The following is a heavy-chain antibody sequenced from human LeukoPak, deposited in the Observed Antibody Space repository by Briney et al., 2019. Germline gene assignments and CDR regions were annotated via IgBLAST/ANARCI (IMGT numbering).Heavy chain of an antibody. CDR1: GYTFTGYY. V-gene: IGHV1-2*02. Sequence: ASVKVSCKASGYTFTGYYMHWVRQAPGQGLEWMGWINPNSGGTNYAQKFQGRVTMTRDTSISTAYMELSRLRSDDTAVYYCARIREYYYDSSGCDYWGQGTLVTVSS. CDR3: ARIREYYYDSSGCDY. CDR2: INPNSGGT. J-gene: IGHJ4*02. D-gene: IGHD3-22*01.